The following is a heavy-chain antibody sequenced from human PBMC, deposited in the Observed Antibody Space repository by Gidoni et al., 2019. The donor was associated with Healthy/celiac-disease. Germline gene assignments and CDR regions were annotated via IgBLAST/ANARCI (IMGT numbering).Heavy chain of an antibody. Sequence: EVQLVESGGGLVQPGGSLRLSCAASGFTFSSYWMSWVRQAPGKGLEWVANIKQDGSEKYYVDSVKGRFTISRDNAKNSLYLQMNSLRAEDTAVYYCARDRGGYDFYGDYWGQGTLVTVSS. D-gene: IGHD3-3*01. J-gene: IGHJ4*02. CDR2: IKQDGSEK. V-gene: IGHV3-7*01. CDR3: ARDRGGYDFYGDY. CDR1: GFTFSSYW.